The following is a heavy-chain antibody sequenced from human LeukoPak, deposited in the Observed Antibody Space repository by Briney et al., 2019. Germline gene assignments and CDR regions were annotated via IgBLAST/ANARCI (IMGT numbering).Heavy chain of an antibody. J-gene: IGHJ5*02. CDR2: INSDGTSA. CDR1: GLAITNYW. V-gene: IGHV3-74*01. Sequence: GGSLRLYCAASGLAITNYWMHWVRQAPGKGLVWVSRINSDGTSASYVDSVEGRFTISRDNAKNTLYLQMNSLRAEDTAVYYCARDRSPGWFGPWGQGTLVTVSS. CDR3: ARDRSPGWFGP.